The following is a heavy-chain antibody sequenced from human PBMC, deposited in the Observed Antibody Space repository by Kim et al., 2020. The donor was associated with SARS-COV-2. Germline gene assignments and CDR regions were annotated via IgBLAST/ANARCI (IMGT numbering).Heavy chain of an antibody. Sequence: VKGRFTISRDNSKNTLYLQMNSLRAEDTAVYYCARDGPPSYYYYYYMDVWGKGTTVTVSS. CDR3: ARDGPPSYYYYYYMDV. V-gene: IGHV3-30*01. J-gene: IGHJ6*03.